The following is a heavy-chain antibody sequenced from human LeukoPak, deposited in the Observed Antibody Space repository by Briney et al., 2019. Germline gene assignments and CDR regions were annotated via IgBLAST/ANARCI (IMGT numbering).Heavy chain of an antibody. CDR1: GFNVSSKY. CDR2: IYNGGSA. J-gene: IGHJ4*02. CDR3: AREASYSGSWWYFDH. D-gene: IGHD6-13*01. Sequence: GGSPRLSCAASGFNVSSKYISWVRQAPGKGLEWVSVIYNGGSANYADSVKGRLTISRDNSKNKVYLQMNSLRVEDTAVYYCAREASYSGSWWYFDHWGQGTLVTVSS. V-gene: IGHV3-66*01.